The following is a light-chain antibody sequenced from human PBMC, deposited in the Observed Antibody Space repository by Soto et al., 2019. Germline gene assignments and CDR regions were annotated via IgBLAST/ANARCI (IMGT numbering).Light chain of an antibody. Sequence: QSALPQPASVSGSPGQSITISCTGASSDIGGYNYVSWYQHHPGKAPKLLIYEVTNRPSGVSNRFSGSKSGKTASLTISGLQAEDEADYYCSSYTTSGSLFYVFGTGTKVTVL. CDR1: SSDIGGYNY. CDR2: EVT. V-gene: IGLV2-14*01. J-gene: IGLJ1*01. CDR3: SSYTTSGSLFYV.